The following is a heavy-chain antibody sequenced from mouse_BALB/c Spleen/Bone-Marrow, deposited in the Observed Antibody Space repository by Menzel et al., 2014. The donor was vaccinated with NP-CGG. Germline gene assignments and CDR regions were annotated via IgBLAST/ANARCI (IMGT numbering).Heavy chain of an antibody. D-gene: IGHD2-3*01. CDR3: AKRYAAYTTDGYANFFDL. V-gene: IGHV5-6-5*01. J-gene: IGHJ2*01. CDR2: IGTSDST. CDR1: GFSLSSSP. Sequence: LKESGGRLVTPGTPLTLTCTASGFSLSSSPVIWVRQAPGKGLEWIGVIGTSDSTSYANWTKGRFTISRTSTTVDLKITSPTTEDTATYFCAKRYAAYTTDGYANFFDLWGQGTLVTVSS.